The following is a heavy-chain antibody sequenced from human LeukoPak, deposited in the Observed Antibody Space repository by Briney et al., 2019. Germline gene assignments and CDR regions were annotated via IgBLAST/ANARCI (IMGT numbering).Heavy chain of an antibody. CDR2: ISSGGNT. CDR3: TKDRRQWVVPYFDS. CDR1: GFTFSTYA. V-gene: IGHV3-23*01. Sequence: GGSLRLSCAASGFTFSTYAMSWVRHTPGKGLEWVSGISSGGNTQYTDSVKGRFTVSRDNSKNTLHLQMDSLRAEDTAIYYCTKDRRQWVVPYFDSWGQGTVVTGSS. J-gene: IGHJ4*02. D-gene: IGHD6-19*01.